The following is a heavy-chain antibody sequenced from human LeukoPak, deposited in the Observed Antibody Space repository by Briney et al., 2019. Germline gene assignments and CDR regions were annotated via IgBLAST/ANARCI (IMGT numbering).Heavy chain of an antibody. V-gene: IGHV3-21*04. CDR3: AKTSPYGGTSY. CDR2: ISSSSSYI. D-gene: IGHD4-23*01. CDR1: GFTFSSYS. Sequence: GGSLRLSCAASGFTFSSYSMNWVRQAPGKGLEWVSSISSSSSYIYYADSVKGRFTISRDNSENTLSLHMNSLRVEDTAVYYCAKTSPYGGTSYWGQGTLVTVSS. J-gene: IGHJ4*02.